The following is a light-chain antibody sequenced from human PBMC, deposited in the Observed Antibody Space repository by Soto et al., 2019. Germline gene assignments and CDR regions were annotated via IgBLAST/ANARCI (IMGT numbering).Light chain of an antibody. CDR3: QQAYSFPLT. CDR2: AAS. Sequence: DIQMTQSPPSVSASVGDRVTITCRASQDISTWVAWYQQKPGKAPNLLIYAASSLQSGVPSRFSGGGSGTDFSLSISSLQPEDVATYYCQQAYSFPLTFGGGTKVEI. J-gene: IGKJ4*01. V-gene: IGKV1-12*01. CDR1: QDISTW.